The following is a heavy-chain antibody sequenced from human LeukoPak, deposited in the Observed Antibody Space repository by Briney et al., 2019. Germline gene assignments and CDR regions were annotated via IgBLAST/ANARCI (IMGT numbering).Heavy chain of an antibody. J-gene: IGHJ4*02. D-gene: IGHD6-19*01. CDR3: ASRVAGSTKGGY. CDR1: GFTFSSYS. Sequence: GGSLRLSCAASGFTFSSYSMNWVRQAPGKGLEWVSYISSSSGTIYYADSVKGRFTISRDNAKNSLYLQMNSLRAEDTAVYYCASRVAGSTKGGYWGQGTLVTVSS. CDR2: ISSSSGTI. V-gene: IGHV3-48*01.